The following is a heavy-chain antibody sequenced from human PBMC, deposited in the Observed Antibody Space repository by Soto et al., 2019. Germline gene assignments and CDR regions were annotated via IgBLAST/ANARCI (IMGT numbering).Heavy chain of an antibody. V-gene: IGHV1-69*01. Sequence: QVQLVQSGAEVKKPGSSVKVSCKASGGTFSSYAISWVRQAPGQGLEWMGGIIPIFGTANYAQKFQGRVTITADESTCTAYMELSSLGSEDTAVYYCARINPHYRYYYGSGSSADYYYYGMDVWGQGTTVTVSS. CDR3: ARINPHYRYYYGSGSSADYYYYGMDV. CDR2: IIPIFGTA. CDR1: GGTFSSYA. J-gene: IGHJ6*02. D-gene: IGHD3-10*01.